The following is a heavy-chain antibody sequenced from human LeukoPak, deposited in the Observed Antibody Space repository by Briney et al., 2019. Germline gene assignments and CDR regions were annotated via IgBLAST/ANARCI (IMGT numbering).Heavy chain of an antibody. Sequence: TSETLSLTCTVSGGSISSYYWSWIRQPAGKGLEWIGRIYTNGSTNYNPSLKNRVTMSVDTSKNQFSLKLSSVTAADTAVYYCARFTVVTPIDAFDLWGQGTMVTVSS. CDR1: GGSISSYY. D-gene: IGHD4-23*01. J-gene: IGHJ3*01. CDR2: IYTNGST. CDR3: ARFTVVTPIDAFDL. V-gene: IGHV4-4*07.